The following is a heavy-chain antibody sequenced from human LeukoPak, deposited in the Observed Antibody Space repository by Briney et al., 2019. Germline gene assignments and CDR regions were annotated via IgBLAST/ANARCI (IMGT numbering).Heavy chain of an antibody. V-gene: IGHV1-69*13. CDR1: GGTFSSYA. CDR2: IIPIFGTA. J-gene: IGHJ6*03. CDR3: ARCGMLALGYYYYYYMDV. Sequence: SVKVSCKASGGTFSSYAISWVRQAPGQGLEWMGGIIPIFGTANYAQKFQGRVTITADESTSTAYMELSSLRSEDTAVYYCARCGMLALGYYYYYYMDVWGKGATVTVSS. D-gene: IGHD2-8*01.